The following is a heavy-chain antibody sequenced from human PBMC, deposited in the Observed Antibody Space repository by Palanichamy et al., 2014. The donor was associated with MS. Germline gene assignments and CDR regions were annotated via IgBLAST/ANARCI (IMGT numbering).Heavy chain of an antibody. D-gene: IGHD6-19*01. V-gene: IGHV4-30-4*01. CDR3: ARGRRDLEQWLVPVPYFDY. J-gene: IGHJ4*02. Sequence: QVQLQESGPGLVKPSQTLSLTCSVSGGSINSGDSYWSWIRQPPGKGLEWIGYIHYSGDTYYNASLKSRVRLSADTSKNQFSLSFSSVTAADTAVYYCARGRRDLEQWLVPVPYFDYWGQGTLVTVSS. CDR2: IHYSGDT. CDR1: GGSINSGDSY.